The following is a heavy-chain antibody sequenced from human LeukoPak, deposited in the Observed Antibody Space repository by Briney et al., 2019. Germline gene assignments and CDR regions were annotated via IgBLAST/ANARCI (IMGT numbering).Heavy chain of an antibody. CDR3: ARTGIAAADNAFDI. CDR1: GYAFISYD. CDR2: MNPNSGNS. D-gene: IGHD6-13*01. Sequence: EASVKVSCKASGYAFISYDINWVRQATGQGLEWMGWMNPNSGNSVYAQKFQGRVTMTRNTSISTAYMELSSLRSEDTAVYYCARTGIAAADNAFDIWGQGTMVTVSS. V-gene: IGHV1-8*01. J-gene: IGHJ3*02.